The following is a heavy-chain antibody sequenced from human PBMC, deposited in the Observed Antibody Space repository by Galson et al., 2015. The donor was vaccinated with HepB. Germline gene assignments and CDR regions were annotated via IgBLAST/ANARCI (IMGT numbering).Heavy chain of an antibody. V-gene: IGHV3-21*01. J-gene: IGHJ4*02. CDR1: GFTFTSYS. CDR2: ISSSSSYI. D-gene: IGHD3-3*01. Sequence: SLRLSCAASGFTFTSYSMNWVRQAPGKGLEWVSSISSSSSYIYYADSVKGRFTMSRDNAKNSLFLQMNSLSVGDTAVYYCSRAPSTGLALFRVAPYYFDYWGQGTLVTVSP. CDR3: SRAPSTGLALFRVAPYYFDY.